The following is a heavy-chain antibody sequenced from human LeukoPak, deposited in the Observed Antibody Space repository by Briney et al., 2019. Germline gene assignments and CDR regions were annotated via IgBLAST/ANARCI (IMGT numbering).Heavy chain of an antibody. Sequence: GSLRLSCAVSGITLSNYGMSWVRQAPGKGLEWVAGISGSGGSTNYADSVKGRFTISRDNAKNSLYLQMNSLRAEDTAVYYCARDRLYGDYVPLYGMNVWGQGTTVTVSS. CDR1: GITLSNYG. CDR3: ARDRLYGDYVPLYGMNV. D-gene: IGHD4-17*01. V-gene: IGHV3-23*01. J-gene: IGHJ6*02. CDR2: ISGSGGST.